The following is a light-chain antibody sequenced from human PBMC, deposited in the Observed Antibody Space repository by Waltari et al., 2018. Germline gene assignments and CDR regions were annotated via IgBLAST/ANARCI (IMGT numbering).Light chain of an antibody. V-gene: IGLV2-23*01. CDR2: EGS. J-gene: IGLJ3*02. Sequence: QSALTQPASVSGSPGQSITISCTGTSSDVGSYNLVSWYQQHPGKAPKLMIYEGSKRPSGVSNRFFGSKSGNTASLTISGLQAEDEADYYCCSYTAGSTWVFGGGTKLTVL. CDR1: SSDVGSYNL. CDR3: CSYTAGSTWV.